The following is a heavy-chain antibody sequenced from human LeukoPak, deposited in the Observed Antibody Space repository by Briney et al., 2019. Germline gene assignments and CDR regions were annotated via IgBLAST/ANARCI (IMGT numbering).Heavy chain of an antibody. CDR2: INPHSGDT. D-gene: IGHD6-19*01. J-gene: IGHJ4*02. CDR1: EYTFIGYY. Sequence: ASVKLSCKASEYTFIGYYMYWVRQAPGQGLEWMGWINPHSGDTRYAQKFQGRVTTTRDTSINTAYMELSSLRSDDTAVYYCARAVTGTGGLDYWGQGTLVAVSS. CDR3: ARAVTGTGGLDY. V-gene: IGHV1-2*02.